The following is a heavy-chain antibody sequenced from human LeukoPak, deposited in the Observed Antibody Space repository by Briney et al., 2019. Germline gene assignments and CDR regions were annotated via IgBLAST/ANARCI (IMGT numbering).Heavy chain of an antibody. D-gene: IGHD3-3*01. CDR2: ISTYNGYT. J-gene: IGHJ5*02. Sequence: ASVKVSCKASGYTFTNFGISWVRQAPGQGLEWMGWISTYNGYTNYAQRLQGRVSMTTDTSTSTAYMELSSLRSEDTAVYYCAREAITIFGVVRTQTTYGPHRFDPWGQGTLVTVSS. CDR1: GYTFTNFG. V-gene: IGHV1-18*01. CDR3: AREAITIFGVVRTQTTYGPHRFDP.